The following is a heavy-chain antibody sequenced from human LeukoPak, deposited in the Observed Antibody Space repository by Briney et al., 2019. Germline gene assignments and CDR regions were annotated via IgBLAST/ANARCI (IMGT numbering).Heavy chain of an antibody. V-gene: IGHV1-18*01. CDR2: ISAYNGDT. Sequence: ASVKVSCKASGYTFTSYGFSWVRQAPGQGLEWMGWISAYNGDTSYAQKFQGRVTMITDTSTSTVYMELRSLRSDDTAVYYCARDRPLDADDYYGFYYFDYWGQGTLVTVSS. CDR3: ARDRPLDADDYYGFYYFDY. CDR1: GYTFTSYG. D-gene: IGHD3-10*01. J-gene: IGHJ4*02.